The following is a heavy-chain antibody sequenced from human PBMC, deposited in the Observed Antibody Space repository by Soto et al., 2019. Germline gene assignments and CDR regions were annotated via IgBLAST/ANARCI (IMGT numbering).Heavy chain of an antibody. J-gene: IGHJ2*01. CDR2: KSYDGKQT. CDR1: GVTFKDYG. CDR3: ARDGWGSNWYFDL. D-gene: IGHD3-16*01. Sequence: GGSLRFSCGAPGVTFKDYGMHWVRQAPGKGLEWVAVKSYDGKQTYYADSVKGRFTISKDKSKRTLFLQMNSLRVDDTAVYYCARDGWGSNWYFDLWGRGTLVTVSS. V-gene: IGHV3-30*03.